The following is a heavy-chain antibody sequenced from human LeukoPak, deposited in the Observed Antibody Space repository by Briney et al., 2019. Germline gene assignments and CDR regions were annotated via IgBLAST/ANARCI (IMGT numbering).Heavy chain of an antibody. CDR2: INHSGST. D-gene: IGHD6-19*01. Sequence: SETLSLTCTVSGGSISSYYWSWIRQPPGKGLEWTGEINHSGSTNYNPYLKSRVTISVDTSKNQFSLKLSSVTAADTAVYYCASIYPDPIRLIAVARPEDYWGQGTLVTVSP. J-gene: IGHJ4*02. CDR3: ASIYPDPIRLIAVARPEDY. CDR1: GGSISSYY. V-gene: IGHV4-34*01.